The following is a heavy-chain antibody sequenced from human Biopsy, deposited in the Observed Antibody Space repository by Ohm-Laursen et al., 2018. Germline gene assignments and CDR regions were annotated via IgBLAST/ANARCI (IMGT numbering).Heavy chain of an antibody. J-gene: IGHJ4*02. CDR1: GGPIDSYY. Sequence: SDTLSLTCTVSGGPIDSYYWSWIRQPPGKALEWIGYIYFTGRTSYNPSLKSRVAMSVNTSKKQFSLRLVSVTAADTGVYYCAQTRNDYGGFYFDYWGRGTLVTVSS. CDR2: IYFTGRT. V-gene: IGHV4-59*08. D-gene: IGHD4/OR15-4a*01. CDR3: AQTRNDYGGFYFDY.